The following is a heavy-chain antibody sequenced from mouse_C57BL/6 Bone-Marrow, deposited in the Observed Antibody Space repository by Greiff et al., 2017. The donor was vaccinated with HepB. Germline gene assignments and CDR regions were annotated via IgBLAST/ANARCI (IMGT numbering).Heavy chain of an antibody. CDR3: ARWGLRQGASDY. J-gene: IGHJ2*01. D-gene: IGHD2-4*01. V-gene: IGHV1-82*01. CDR1: GYAFSSSW. CDR2: IYPGDGDT. Sequence: QVQLQQSGPELVKPGASVKISCKASGYAFSSSWMNWVKQRPGKGLEWIGRIYPGDGDTNYNGKFKGKATLTADKSSSTAYMQLSSLTSEDSAVYFCARWGLRQGASDYWGQGTTLTVSS.